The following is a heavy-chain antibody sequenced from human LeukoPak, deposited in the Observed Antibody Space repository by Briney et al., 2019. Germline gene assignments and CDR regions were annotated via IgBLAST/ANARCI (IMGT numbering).Heavy chain of an antibody. J-gene: IGHJ6*03. CDR2: TYYSGST. CDR1: GGSISSSSNY. D-gene: IGHD6-13*01. CDR3: ATSDGTSTYYYYMHV. Sequence: KPSETLSLTCTVSGGSISSSSNYWGWIRQPPGKGLEWIGSTYYSGSTYYNPSLRSRVTISLDTSKNQFSLKLNSVTAADTAVYFCATSDGTSTYYYYMHVWGKGTTVTVSS. V-gene: IGHV4-39*01.